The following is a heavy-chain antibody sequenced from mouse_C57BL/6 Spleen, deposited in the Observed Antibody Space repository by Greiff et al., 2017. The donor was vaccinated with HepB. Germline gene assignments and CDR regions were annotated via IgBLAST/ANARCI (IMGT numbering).Heavy chain of an antibody. CDR2: IDPSDSYT. J-gene: IGHJ4*01. Sequence: QVQLQQPGAELVKPGASVKLSCKASGYTFTSYWMQWVKQRPGQGLVWIGEIDPSDSYTNYNQKFKGKATLTVDTSSSTAYMQLSSLTSEDSAVYYCARWNYGSSKGAMDYWGQGTSVTVSS. D-gene: IGHD1-1*01. V-gene: IGHV1-50*01. CDR3: ARWNYGSSKGAMDY. CDR1: GYTFTSYW.